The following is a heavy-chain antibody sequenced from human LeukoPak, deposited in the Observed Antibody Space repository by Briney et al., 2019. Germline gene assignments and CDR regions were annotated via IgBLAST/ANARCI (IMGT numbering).Heavy chain of an antibody. CDR2: ISYDGSNK. J-gene: IGHJ4*02. CDR3: ARDPYGSGSYCPGDY. CDR1: GFIFSSYA. D-gene: IGHD3-10*01. V-gene: IGHV3-30*04. Sequence: GGSLRLSCAASGFIFSSYAMHLVRQAPGKGLEWVAVISYDGSNKYYADSVKGRFTISRDNSKNTLYLQMNSLRPEDTAVYYCARDPYGSGSYCPGDYWGQGTLVTVSS.